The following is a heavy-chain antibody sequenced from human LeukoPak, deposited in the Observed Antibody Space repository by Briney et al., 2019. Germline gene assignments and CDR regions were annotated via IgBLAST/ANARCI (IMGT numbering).Heavy chain of an antibody. CDR1: GGTFSSYT. Sequence: AASVKVSCKASGGTFSSYTISWVRQAPGQGLEWMGRIIPILGIANYAQKFQGRVTITADKSTSTAYMELSSLRSEDTAVYYCARGPRGYCSGGSCYSAYWGQGTLVTVSS. D-gene: IGHD2-15*01. J-gene: IGHJ4*02. CDR3: ARGPRGYCSGGSCYSAY. V-gene: IGHV1-69*02. CDR2: IIPILGIA.